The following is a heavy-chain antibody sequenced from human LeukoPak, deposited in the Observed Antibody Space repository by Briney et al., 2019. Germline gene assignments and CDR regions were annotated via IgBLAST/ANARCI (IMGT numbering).Heavy chain of an antibody. CDR1: GFTVSSNY. CDR2: IYSGGST. D-gene: IGHD3-22*01. V-gene: IGHV3-53*01. Sequence: GGSLRLSCAASGFTVSSNYMSWVRQAPGKGLEWVSVIYSGGSTYYADSVRGRFTISRDNAKNTLFLQMNSLRAEDTAVYYCVRSGYYFDSSGYYMADYWGQGTLVTVSS. CDR3: VRSGYYFDSSGYYMADY. J-gene: IGHJ4*02.